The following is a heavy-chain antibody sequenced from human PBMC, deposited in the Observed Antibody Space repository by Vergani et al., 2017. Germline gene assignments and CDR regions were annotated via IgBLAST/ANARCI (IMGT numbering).Heavy chain of an antibody. CDR3: AKAANPGQHGLPGELDY. CDR2: ISYDGSNK. Sequence: QVQLVESGGGVVQPGRSLRLSCAASGFTFSSYGMHWVRQAPGKGLEWVAVISYDGSNKYYADSVKGRFTISRDNSKNTLDLQMNSLRAEDTAVYYCAKAANPGQHGLPGELDYWGQGTLVTVSS. CDR1: GFTFSSYG. V-gene: IGHV3-30*18. J-gene: IGHJ4*02. D-gene: IGHD4/OR15-4a*01.